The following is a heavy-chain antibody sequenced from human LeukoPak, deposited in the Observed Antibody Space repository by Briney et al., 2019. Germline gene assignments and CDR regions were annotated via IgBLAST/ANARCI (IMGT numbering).Heavy chain of an antibody. CDR3: ARGPRSSSGYYYYFDY. Sequence: ASVKVSCKASGYTFTGYYMHWVRQAPGQGLEWMGWINPNSGGTNYAQKFQGRVTMTRDTSTSTVYMELSSLRSEDTAVYYCARGPRSSSGYYYYFDYWGQGTLVTVSS. J-gene: IGHJ4*02. D-gene: IGHD3-22*01. CDR2: INPNSGGT. V-gene: IGHV1-2*02. CDR1: GYTFTGYY.